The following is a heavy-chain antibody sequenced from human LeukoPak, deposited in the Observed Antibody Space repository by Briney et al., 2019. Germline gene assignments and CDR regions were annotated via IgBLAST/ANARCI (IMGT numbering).Heavy chain of an antibody. CDR1: GGSISSSNW. V-gene: IGHV4-4*02. CDR3: ARGEAYYDSSGYYYVNWFDP. Sequence: SGTLSLTCAVSGGSISSSNWWSWVRQPPGKGLEWIGEIYHSGSTNYNPSLKSRVTISVDKSKNQFSLKLSSVTAADTAVYYCARGEAYYDSSGYYYVNWFDPWGQGTLVTVSS. J-gene: IGHJ5*02. D-gene: IGHD3-22*01. CDR2: IYHSGST.